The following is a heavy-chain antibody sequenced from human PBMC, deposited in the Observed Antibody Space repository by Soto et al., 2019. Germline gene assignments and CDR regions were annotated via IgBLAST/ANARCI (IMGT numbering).Heavy chain of an antibody. Sequence: ASVKVSCKASGYTFTNYAIHWVRQAPGQGLEWMGWINAYNGNTKYSQKFQGRVTITRDTSASTVYMELSSLRSEDTAVFYCARAVAVPADFDYWGQGTLVTVSS. J-gene: IGHJ4*02. D-gene: IGHD6-19*01. CDR2: INAYNGNT. CDR1: GYTFTNYA. V-gene: IGHV1-3*01. CDR3: ARAVAVPADFDY.